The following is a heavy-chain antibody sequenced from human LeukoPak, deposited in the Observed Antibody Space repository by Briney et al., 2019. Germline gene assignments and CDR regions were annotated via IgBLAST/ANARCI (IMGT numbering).Heavy chain of an antibody. J-gene: IGHJ6*02. CDR3: ARSFGGSDAMDV. CDR2: INTGGMIT. V-gene: IGHV3-74*01. CDR1: GFTFSTYW. Sequence: PGGSLRLSCAASGFTFSTYWMHWARQDQGKGLVWVSHINTGGMITDYADSVKGRFTISRDNAKNTLFLQMNNLSPEDTAVYYCARSFGGSDAMDVWGQGTTVTVSS. D-gene: IGHD3-3*01.